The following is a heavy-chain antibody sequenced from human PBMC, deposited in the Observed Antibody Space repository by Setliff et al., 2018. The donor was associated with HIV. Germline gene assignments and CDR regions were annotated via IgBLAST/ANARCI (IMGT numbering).Heavy chain of an antibody. Sequence: HPGGSLRLSCAASGFTFSSYDMHWVRQATGKGLGWVSAIGTAGDTYYPGSVKGRFSISKDNVKNILYLQMNSLRVDDMAMYYCAKDVSVRGSGFKGASDIWGQGTRVTVSS. CDR3: AKDVSVRGSGFKGASDI. D-gene: IGHD6-19*01. CDR2: IGTAGDT. CDR1: GFTFSSYD. J-gene: IGHJ3*02. V-gene: IGHV3-13*01.